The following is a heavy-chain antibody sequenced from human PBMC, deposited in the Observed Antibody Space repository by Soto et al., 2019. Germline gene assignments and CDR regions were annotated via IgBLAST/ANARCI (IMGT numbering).Heavy chain of an antibody. CDR3: ARLHCSGGSCYYSFDY. Sequence: GGSLRLSCAASGFTFSIYTMNWVRHAPGKGLEWVSSITSSGSYVYYADSMKGRFTISRDNAKNSVYLQVNSLRAEDTAVYYCARLHCSGGSCYYSFDYWGRGTLVTVSS. V-gene: IGHV3-21*01. J-gene: IGHJ4*02. CDR2: ITSSGSYV. CDR1: GFTFSIYT. D-gene: IGHD2-15*01.